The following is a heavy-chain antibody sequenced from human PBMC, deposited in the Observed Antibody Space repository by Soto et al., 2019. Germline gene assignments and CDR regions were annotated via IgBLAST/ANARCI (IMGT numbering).Heavy chain of an antibody. J-gene: IGHJ4*02. CDR3: TRRDCSDGNCYSDFDY. CDR1: GGTFSSYA. Sequence: ASVKVSCKASGGTFSSYAISWVRQAPGQGLEWMGGIIPIFGTANYAQKFQGRVTITADESTSTAYMELNSLKTEDTAVYYCTRRDCSDGNCYSDFDYWGQGALVTVSS. D-gene: IGHD2-15*01. V-gene: IGHV1-69*13. CDR2: IIPIFGTA.